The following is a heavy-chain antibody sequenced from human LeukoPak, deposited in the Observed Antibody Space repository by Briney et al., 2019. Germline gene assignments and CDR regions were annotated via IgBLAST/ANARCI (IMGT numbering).Heavy chain of an antibody. CDR3: AKGATSCSSTSCPDAFDI. CDR2: IWYGESNK. D-gene: IGHD2-2*01. CDR1: GFTFSSYG. J-gene: IGHJ3*02. Sequence: GGSLRLSCAASGFTFSSYGMNWVRQAPGRGLEWVAVIWYGESNKYYADSVKGRFTISRDNSKNTLYLQMNSLRAEDTAVYYCAKGATSCSSTSCPDAFDIWGQGTMVTVSS. V-gene: IGHV3-30*02.